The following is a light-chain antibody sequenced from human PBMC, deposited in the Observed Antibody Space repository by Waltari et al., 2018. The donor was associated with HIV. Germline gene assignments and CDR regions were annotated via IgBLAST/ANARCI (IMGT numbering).Light chain of an antibody. V-gene: IGLV2-18*02. Sequence: QSALTQPPSVSGSPGQSVTISFIGTSSDIGSFYHVSWFQQPPGSAPKLLIFGVSNRPSGVPDRFSGSKSGNTASLTISGLQAEDEADYYCSSYRSSITLLFGGGTKLTVL. CDR1: SSDIGSFYH. CDR2: GVS. CDR3: SSYRSSITLL. J-gene: IGLJ3*02.